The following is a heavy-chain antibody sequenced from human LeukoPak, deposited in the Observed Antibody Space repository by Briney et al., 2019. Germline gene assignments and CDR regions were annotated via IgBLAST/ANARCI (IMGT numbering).Heavy chain of an antibody. J-gene: IGHJ6*04. CDR1: GFTFTNYG. V-gene: IGHV3-48*04. Sequence: PGGSLRLSCEGSGFTFTNYGMNWVRQAPGKGLEWIANIESTSTGINYADSVKGRFTISRDNAKNSLYLQMNSLRAEDTAVYYCASSKDVWGKGTTVTVSS. CDR3: ASSKDV. CDR2: IESTSTGI.